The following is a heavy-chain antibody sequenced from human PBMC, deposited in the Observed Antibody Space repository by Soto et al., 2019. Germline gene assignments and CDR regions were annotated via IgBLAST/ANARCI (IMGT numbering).Heavy chain of an antibody. V-gene: IGHV3-21*01. CDR1: GFNFITYS. D-gene: IGHD3-22*01. CDR3: VRDGLDYYDTERLYFDN. Sequence: EVQLVESGGGPVRPGGSLKLSCAASGFNFITYSLSWVRQAPGKGLEWVASNSISAVYIDYADSVKGRFTISRDNANNSLYLQMNSLRAEDTATYYCVRDGLDYYDTERLYFDNWGQGTLVTVSS. J-gene: IGHJ4*02. CDR2: NSISAVYI.